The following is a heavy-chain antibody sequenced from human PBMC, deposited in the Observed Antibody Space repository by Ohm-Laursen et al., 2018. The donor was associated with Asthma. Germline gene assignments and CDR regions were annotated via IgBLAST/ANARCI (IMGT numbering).Heavy chain of an antibody. CDR2: IGTAGDT. J-gene: IGHJ3*02. D-gene: IGHD3-22*01. CDR1: GFTFSSYD. Sequence: SLRLSCTASGFTFSSYDMHWVRQATGKGLEWVSAIGTAGDTYYPGSVKGRFTISRENAKNSLYLQMNSLRAGDTAVYYCARGEGYYDSSGYPLEGAFDIWGQGTMVTVSS. CDR3: ARGEGYYDSSGYPLEGAFDI. V-gene: IGHV3-13*01.